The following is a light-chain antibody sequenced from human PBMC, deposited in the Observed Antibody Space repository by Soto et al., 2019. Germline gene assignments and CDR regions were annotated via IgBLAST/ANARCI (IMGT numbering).Light chain of an antibody. CDR1: QSVSEY. J-gene: IGKJ4*01. Sequence: EIVLTQSPATLSLSPGERATLSCRASQSVSEYLAWYQQKPGQAPRLLIHDASNRATGIPARFSGSGSGTDFTLTIRSLEPEDFGVYYCQQRSNWPQITFGGGTKVEIK. CDR3: QQRSNWPQIT. CDR2: DAS. V-gene: IGKV3-11*01.